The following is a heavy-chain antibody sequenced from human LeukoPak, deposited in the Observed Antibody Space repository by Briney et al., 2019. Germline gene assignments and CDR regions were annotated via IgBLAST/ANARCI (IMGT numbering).Heavy chain of an antibody. V-gene: IGHV5-51*01. D-gene: IGHD5-18*01. CDR3: ARLHGRYEQLWPFDP. J-gene: IGHJ5*02. Sequence: GESLKISCKGSGYSFTSYWIGWVRQMPGKGLGWMGTIYPGDSDTRYSPSFQGQVTISADKSISTAYLQWSSLKASDTAMYYCARLHGRYEQLWPFDPWGQGTLVTVSS. CDR2: IYPGDSDT. CDR1: GYSFTSYW.